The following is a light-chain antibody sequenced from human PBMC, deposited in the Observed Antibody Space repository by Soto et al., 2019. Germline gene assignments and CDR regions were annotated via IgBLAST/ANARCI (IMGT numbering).Light chain of an antibody. J-gene: IGKJ5*01. Sequence: VLTQSPVTLSLSPGERATLSCRASQSVSNKYLAWYQQKHGQAPRLLIYGSSNRPSGIPDRFSGGVSRTDGTITISRLQTEDGSVYYCQQRSNWPTTFGRGTQLEIK. CDR3: QQRSNWPTT. CDR2: GSS. CDR1: QSVSNKY. V-gene: IGKV3D-20*02.